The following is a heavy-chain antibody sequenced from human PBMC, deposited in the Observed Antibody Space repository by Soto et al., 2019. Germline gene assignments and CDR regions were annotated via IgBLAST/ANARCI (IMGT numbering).Heavy chain of an antibody. J-gene: IGHJ6*02. CDR2: IIPIFGTA. V-gene: IGHV1-69*13. CDR1: GGTFSSYA. CDR3: ARSIVVVITTLSYYYYGMDV. Sequence: SVKVSCKASGGTFSSYAISWVRQAPGQGLEWMGGIIPIFGTANYAQKFQGRVTITADESTSTAYMELSSLRSEDTAVYYCARSIVVVITTLSYYYYGMDVWGQGTTVTVSS. D-gene: IGHD3-22*01.